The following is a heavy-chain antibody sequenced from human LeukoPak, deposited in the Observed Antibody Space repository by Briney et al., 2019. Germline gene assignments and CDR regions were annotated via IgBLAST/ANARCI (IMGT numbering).Heavy chain of an antibody. J-gene: IGHJ4*02. Sequence: GSLRLSFSASGFTLNSHAISLVRQAPGKGLEWVSAISGSGGSTYYADSVKGRFTISRDNSKNTLYLQMNSLRAEDTAVYYCAKDYGSGDYWGQGTLVTVSS. V-gene: IGHV3-23*01. CDR2: ISGSGGST. CDR3: AKDYGSGDY. CDR1: GFTLNSHA. D-gene: IGHD3-10*01.